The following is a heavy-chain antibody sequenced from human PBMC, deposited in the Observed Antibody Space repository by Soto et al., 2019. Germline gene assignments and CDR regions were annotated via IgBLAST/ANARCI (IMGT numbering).Heavy chain of an antibody. V-gene: IGHV3-30-3*01. J-gene: IGHJ6*02. CDR2: ISYDGSNK. CDR1: GFTFSSYA. CDR3: AKEDGRTWYYYAMDV. Sequence: GGSLRLSCAASGFTFSSYAMHWVRQAPGKGLEWVAVISYDGSNKYYADSVKGRFTISRDNSKNTLYLQMNSLRAEDTAVYYCAKEDGRTWYYYAMDVWGQGTTVTVS.